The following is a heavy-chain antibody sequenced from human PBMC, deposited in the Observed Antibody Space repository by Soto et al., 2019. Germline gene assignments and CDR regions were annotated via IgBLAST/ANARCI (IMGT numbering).Heavy chain of an antibody. CDR1: GYRINIDAC. V-gene: IGHV4-38-2*02. CDR3: ARDVGRYNINRVWFAP. D-gene: IGHD1-20*01. CDR2: VCHSGTI. J-gene: IGHJ5*02. Sequence: PSETLSLTCVVSGYRINIDACWGWIRQSPEKGLEWLGSVCHSGTIYYNPSLKSRVTISLDTSKNQFSLSLSSVTAADTALYYCARDVGRYNINRVWFAPWGQGILGTVTA.